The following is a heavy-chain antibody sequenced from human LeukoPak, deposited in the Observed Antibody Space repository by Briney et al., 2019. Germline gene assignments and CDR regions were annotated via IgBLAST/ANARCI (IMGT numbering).Heavy chain of an antibody. CDR3: AKESPVYYDFWSGHDC. V-gene: IGHV3-23*01. CDR1: GFTFSSYS. D-gene: IGHD3-3*01. Sequence: HPGGSLRLSCAASGFTFSSYSMNWVRQAPGKGLEWVSAISGSGGSTYYADSVKGRFTISRDNSKNTLYLQMNSLRAEDTAVYYCAKESPVYYDFWSGHDCWGQGTLVTVSS. J-gene: IGHJ4*02. CDR2: ISGSGGST.